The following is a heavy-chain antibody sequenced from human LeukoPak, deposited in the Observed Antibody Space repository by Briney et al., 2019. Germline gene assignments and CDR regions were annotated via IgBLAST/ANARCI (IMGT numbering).Heavy chain of an antibody. CDR3: ARDALYGSGSSPSDY. D-gene: IGHD3-10*01. CDR1: GFTFSSYW. Sequence: GGSLRLSCAASGFTFSSYWMSWVRQAPGKGLEWVANIKQDGSEKYYVDSVKGRFTISRDNAKNSLYLQMNSLRAEDTAVHYCARDALYGSGSSPSDYWGQGTLVTVSS. V-gene: IGHV3-7*01. CDR2: IKQDGSEK. J-gene: IGHJ4*02.